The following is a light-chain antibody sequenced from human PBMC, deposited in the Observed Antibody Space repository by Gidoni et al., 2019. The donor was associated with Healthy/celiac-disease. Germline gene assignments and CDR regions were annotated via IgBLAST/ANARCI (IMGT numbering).Light chain of an antibody. Sequence: DIQMTQSHSTLSASVGDRVTITCRASQSISSWLAWYQQKPGKAPKLLIYDASSLESGVPSRFSGSGSGTEFTLTISSLQPDDFATYYCQQYNSYSPLTFGGGTKVEIK. CDR3: QQYNSYSPLT. J-gene: IGKJ4*01. CDR2: DAS. V-gene: IGKV1-5*01. CDR1: QSISSW.